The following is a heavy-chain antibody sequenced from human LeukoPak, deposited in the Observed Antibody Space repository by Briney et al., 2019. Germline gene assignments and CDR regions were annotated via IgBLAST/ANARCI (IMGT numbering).Heavy chain of an antibody. CDR1: GDFLSRGAYC. Sequence: PSETLSLTCTVSGDFLSRGAYCWGWIRQAPGKGLAWIGSIYYSGSTFYNASFESRVTMSVDTSKNQLSLKLSSVTAADTAVYYCASLCQVTTCAKFEYLDQGILVTVSS. CDR3: ASLCQVTTCAKFEY. V-gene: IGHV4-39*01. CDR2: IYYSGST. D-gene: IGHD4-17*01. J-gene: IGHJ4*02.